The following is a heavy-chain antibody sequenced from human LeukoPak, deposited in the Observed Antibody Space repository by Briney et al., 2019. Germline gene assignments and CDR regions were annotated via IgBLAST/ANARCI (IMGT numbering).Heavy chain of an antibody. V-gene: IGHV3-23*01. D-gene: IGHD3-10*01. CDR3: AKHQVGYYGSGSYNDY. J-gene: IGHJ4*02. CDR1: GFTFSSYA. Sequence: SGGSLRLSCAASGFTFSSYAMSWVRQAPGKGLEWVSAISGSGGSTYYADSVKGRFTISRDNSKNTLYLQMNSLRAEDTAVYYCAKHQVGYYGSGSYNDYWGQGTLVTVSS. CDR2: ISGSGGST.